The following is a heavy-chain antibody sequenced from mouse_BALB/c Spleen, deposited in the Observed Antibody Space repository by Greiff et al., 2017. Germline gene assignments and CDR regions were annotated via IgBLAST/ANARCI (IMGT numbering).Heavy chain of an antibody. CDR2: ISYSGNT. CDR3: ARGHTYGSFAY. J-gene: IGHJ3*01. Sequence: DVKLQESGPGLVKPSQSLSLTCTVTGYSITSDYAWNWIRQFPGNKLEWMGYISYSGNTSYNPSLKSRISITRDTSKNQFFLQLNSVTTEDTATYYCARGHTYGSFAYWGQGTLVTVSA. CDR1: GYSITSDYA. V-gene: IGHV3-2*02. D-gene: IGHD1-2*01.